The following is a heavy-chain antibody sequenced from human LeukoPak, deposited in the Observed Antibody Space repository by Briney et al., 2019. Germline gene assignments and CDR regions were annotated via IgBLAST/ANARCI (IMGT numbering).Heavy chain of an antibody. CDR3: ARGWQFVGP. D-gene: IGHD1-26*01. CDR2: IHYSGST. J-gene: IGHJ4*02. V-gene: IGHV4-59*01. Sequence: PSETLSLTCTVSGGSISGYYWSWIRQPPGKGLEWIGYIHYSGSTNYNPSLKSRVTISVDTSKNQFSLKLSSLTAADTAVYYCARGWQFVGPWGQGTLVTVSS. CDR1: GGSISGYY.